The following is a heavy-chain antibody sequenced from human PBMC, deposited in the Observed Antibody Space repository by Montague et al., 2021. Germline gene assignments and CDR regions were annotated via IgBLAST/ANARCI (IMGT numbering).Heavy chain of an antibody. Sequence: SETLSLTCTVSGGYISSYSWSWIRQPPGKGLEWIGYIYYSGSTNYNPSLKSRVTISVDTSKNQFSLKLSFVTAADTAVYYCAKQDYFVSGASYKGFDPWGQGILVTVSS. CDR2: IYYSGST. CDR1: GGYISSYS. CDR3: AKQDYFVSGASYKGFDP. V-gene: IGHV4-59*08. J-gene: IGHJ5*02. D-gene: IGHD3-10*01.